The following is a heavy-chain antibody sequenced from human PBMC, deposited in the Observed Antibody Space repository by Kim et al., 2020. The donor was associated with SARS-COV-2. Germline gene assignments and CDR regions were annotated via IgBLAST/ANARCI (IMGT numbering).Heavy chain of an antibody. D-gene: IGHD3-10*01. J-gene: IGHJ4*02. CDR3: ARAGKDRHGY. CDR2: INMDGSST. CDR1: GFTFSTYC. Sequence: GGSLRLSCAASGFTFSTYCMNWVRQAPGKGLEWVSRINMDGSSTSYADFVKGRFTISRDNAKNTLYLQINSLRAEDTAVYYCARAGKDRHGYGGQATLV. V-gene: IGHV3-74*01.